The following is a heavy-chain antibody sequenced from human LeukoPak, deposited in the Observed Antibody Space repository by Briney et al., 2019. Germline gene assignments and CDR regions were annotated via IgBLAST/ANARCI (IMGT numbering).Heavy chain of an antibody. D-gene: IGHD6-13*01. CDR1: GYSISSGYY. V-gene: IGHV4-38-2*02. CDR2: IYHSGST. J-gene: IGHJ4*02. Sequence: SETLSLTCTVSGYSISSGYYWGWIRQPPGKGLEWIGSIYHSGSTYYNPSLKSRVTISVDTSKNQFSLKLSSVTAADTAVYYCARVRHSSSWTAYWGQGTLVTVSS. CDR3: ARVRHSSSWTAY.